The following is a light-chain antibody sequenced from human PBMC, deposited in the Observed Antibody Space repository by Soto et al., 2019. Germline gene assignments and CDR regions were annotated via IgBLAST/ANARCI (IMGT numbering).Light chain of an antibody. Sequence: DIVMTQSPLSLPVTPGEPASISCRSSQSLLHSNGYNYLDWYLQKPGQSPQLLIYLGSNRASGVPDRFSGSGSGTDCTLKIRRVEAEDVGVYYCIQALQTPPFTFGPGTKVDIK. J-gene: IGKJ3*01. CDR2: LGS. CDR3: IQALQTPPFT. V-gene: IGKV2-28*01. CDR1: QSLLHSNGYNY.